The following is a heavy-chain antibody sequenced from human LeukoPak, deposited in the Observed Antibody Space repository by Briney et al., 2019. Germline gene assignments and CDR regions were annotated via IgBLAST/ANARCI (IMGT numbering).Heavy chain of an antibody. D-gene: IGHD2-2*02. CDR1: GGSISTSSYY. Sequence: SETLSLTCTVSGGSISTSSYYWGWIRQPPGMGLEWIGSIHYSGSTYYNPSLKSRVTISVDTSKNQFSLKLSSVTAADTAVYYCARRGICSSTSCYRGSAFDIWGHGTMVTVSS. CDR3: ARRGICSSTSCYRGSAFDI. J-gene: IGHJ3*02. CDR2: IHYSGST. V-gene: IGHV4-39*01.